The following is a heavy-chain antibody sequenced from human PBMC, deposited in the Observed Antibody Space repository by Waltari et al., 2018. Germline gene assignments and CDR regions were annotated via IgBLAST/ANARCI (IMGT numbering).Heavy chain of an antibody. CDR3: ALAYDSSLYGTLDY. Sequence: QVQLQQWGAGLLKASETLSLTCAVYGGSFSGYYWSWIRQPPGKGLGWIGEINHSGITNSNPSLKSRVTISIDTSKNQFALMLTSVTAADTAVYYCALAYDSSLYGTLDYWGQGTLVTVSS. V-gene: IGHV4-34*01. CDR2: INHSGIT. D-gene: IGHD3-22*01. CDR1: GGSFSGYY. J-gene: IGHJ4*02.